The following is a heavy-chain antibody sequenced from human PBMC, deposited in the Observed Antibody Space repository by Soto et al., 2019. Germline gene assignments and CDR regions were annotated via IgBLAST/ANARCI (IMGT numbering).Heavy chain of an antibody. Sequence: EVQLVESGGGLVQPGGSLRLSCAASGFSFSDHYMEWVHQAPGKGLEWVGRIRNKATSYTTQYAAAVRGRFTLSRDDSKNSLFLQMNSLKTEDTAIYYCAITLMYSAPHYFDYSGQGTLVTVSS. D-gene: IGHD1-26*01. CDR3: AITLMYSAPHYFDY. J-gene: IGHJ4*02. CDR1: GFSFSDHY. CDR2: IRNKATSYTT. V-gene: IGHV3-72*01.